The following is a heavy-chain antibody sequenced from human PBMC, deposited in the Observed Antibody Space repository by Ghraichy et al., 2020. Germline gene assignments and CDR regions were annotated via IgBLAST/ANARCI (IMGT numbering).Heavy chain of an antibody. CDR3: ARDTEDCSGGSCFRRIYNWFDP. CDR2: IYTSGSS. V-gene: IGHV4-4*07. J-gene: IGHJ5*02. CDR1: GGSISSYY. D-gene: IGHD2-15*01. Sequence: SETLSLTCTVSGGSISSYYWSWIRQPAGKGLEWIGRIYTSGSSNYNPSLKSRVTMSVDTSKNQFSLKLSSVNAAETAVYYWARDTEDCSGGSCFRRIYNWFDPWGQGTLVTVSS.